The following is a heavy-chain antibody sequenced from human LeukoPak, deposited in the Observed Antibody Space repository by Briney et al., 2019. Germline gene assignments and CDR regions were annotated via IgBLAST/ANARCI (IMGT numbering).Heavy chain of an antibody. Sequence: SETLSLTCTVSGGSVSSGSYYWSWIRQPPGKGLEWIGYIYYSGSTNYNPSLKSRVTISVDTSKNQFSLKLSSVTAADTAVYYCARDERLDGMGVWGQGTTVTVTS. CDR3: ARDERLDGMGV. CDR1: GGSVSSGSYY. CDR2: IYYSGST. J-gene: IGHJ6*02. V-gene: IGHV4-61*01. D-gene: IGHD1-1*01.